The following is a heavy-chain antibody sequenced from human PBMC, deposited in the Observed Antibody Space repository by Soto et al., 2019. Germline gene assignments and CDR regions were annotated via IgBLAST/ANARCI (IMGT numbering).Heavy chain of an antibody. CDR3: TSPSGDWGYFDY. CDR2: IRTKTNSYAT. D-gene: IGHD7-27*01. J-gene: IGHJ4*02. V-gene: IGHV3-73*01. CDR1: GFTLSGSA. Sequence: EVPLVESGGGLVQPGGSLKLSCAASGFTLSGSAMHWVRQASGKGLEWVGRIRTKTNSYATAYAASVNGRFTISRXXSKNPAFLQMSSLKTEDTAVDYCTSPSGDWGYFDYWGQGALVTVSS.